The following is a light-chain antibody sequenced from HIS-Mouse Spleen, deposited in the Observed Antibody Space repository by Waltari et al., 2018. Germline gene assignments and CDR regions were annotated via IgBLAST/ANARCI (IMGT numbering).Light chain of an antibody. CDR2: RNN. Sequence: QSVLTQPPSASGTPGQRVTISCSGSSSNIGSNSVYWYQQHPGTAPKLLIYRNNQRPSGVPDRFSGSKSGTSASLAISGLRSEDEADYYCAAWDDSLSGPVFGGGTKLTVL. J-gene: IGLJ3*02. CDR1: SSNIGSNS. CDR3: AAWDDSLSGPV. V-gene: IGLV1-47*01.